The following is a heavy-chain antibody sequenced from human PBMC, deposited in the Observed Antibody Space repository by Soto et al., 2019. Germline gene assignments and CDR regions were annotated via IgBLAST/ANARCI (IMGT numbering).Heavy chain of an antibody. J-gene: IGHJ4*02. V-gene: IGHV1-18*01. Sequence: QVQLVQSGAEVKKPGASVKVACKAYGYTFASFAISWMRQAPGLGLEWMGWISAYNGNTNYAQKLQGRVTMTTDTSTSTAYMELRSLRSDDTAVYYCARDPPPPDYWGQGTLVTFSS. CDR1: GYTFASFA. CDR3: ARDPPPPDY. CDR2: ISAYNGNT.